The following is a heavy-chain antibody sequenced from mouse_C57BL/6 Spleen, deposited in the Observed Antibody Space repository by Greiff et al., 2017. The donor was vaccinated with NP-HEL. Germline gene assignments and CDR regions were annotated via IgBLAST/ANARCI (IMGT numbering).Heavy chain of an antibody. CDR3: ARKATVVATPAWFAY. Sequence: QVQLQQPGAELVMPGASVKLSCKASGYTFTSYWMHWVKQRPGQGLEWIGEIDPSDSYTNYNQKFKGKSTLTVDKSSSTAYMQLSSLTSEDSAVYYWARKATVVATPAWFAYWGQGTLVTVSA. CDR1: GYTFTSYW. D-gene: IGHD1-1*01. CDR2: IDPSDSYT. V-gene: IGHV1-69*01. J-gene: IGHJ3*01.